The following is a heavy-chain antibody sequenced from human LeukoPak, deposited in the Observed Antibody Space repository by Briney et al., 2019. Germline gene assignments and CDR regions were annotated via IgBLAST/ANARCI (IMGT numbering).Heavy chain of an antibody. CDR2: IYYSGST. CDR1: GGSISSYY. CDR3: ARQGGGFWYFDL. J-gene: IGHJ2*01. Sequence: GSLRLSCTVSGGSISSYYWSWIRQPPGKGLEWIGYIYYSGSTNYNPSLKSRVTISVDTSKNQFSLKLSSVTAADTAVYYCARQGGGFWYFDLWGRGTLVTVSS. D-gene: IGHD6-25*01. V-gene: IGHV4-59*08.